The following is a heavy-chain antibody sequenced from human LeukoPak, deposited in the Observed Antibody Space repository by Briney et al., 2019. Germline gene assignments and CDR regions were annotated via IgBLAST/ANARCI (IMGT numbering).Heavy chain of an antibody. CDR2: IYRGYT. D-gene: IGHD6-19*01. CDR1: GFTVSSIN. J-gene: IGHJ4*02. CDR3: ARSGGYSSGWRFDY. V-gene: IGHV3-53*01. Sequence: GGSLRLSCAASGFTVSSINMSCVRQAPGKGLEWVSIIYRGYTYYADSVKGRFTISRDNSKNTLDLQMNSLRAEDTAVYYCARSGGYSSGWRFDYWGQGTLVTVSS.